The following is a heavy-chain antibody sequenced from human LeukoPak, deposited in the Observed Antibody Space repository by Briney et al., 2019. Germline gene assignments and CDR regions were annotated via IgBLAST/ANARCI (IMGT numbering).Heavy chain of an antibody. CDR3: ARGDCSSTSCYQSIDY. J-gene: IGHJ4*02. CDR2: INPSGGST. Sequence: ASVKVSCKASGYTFTSYYMHWVRQAPGQGLEWMGIINPSGGSTSYAQKFQGRVTMTRDTSTSTVYMELSSLRSEDTAVYYCARGDCSSTSCYQSIDYWGQGTLVTVSS. D-gene: IGHD2-2*01. V-gene: IGHV1-46*01. CDR1: GYTFTSYY.